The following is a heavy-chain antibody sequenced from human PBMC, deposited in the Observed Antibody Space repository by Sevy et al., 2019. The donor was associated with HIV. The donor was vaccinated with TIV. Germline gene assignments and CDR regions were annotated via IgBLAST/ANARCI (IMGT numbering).Heavy chain of an antibody. Sequence: GGSLRLSCAASGFTFSSYAMSWVRQAPGKGLEWVSAISGSGGSTYYADSVKGRFTISRDNSTNTLYLQMNSLRAEDTAVYYCAKGLVLLWFGESPAFDYWGQGTLVTVSS. J-gene: IGHJ4*02. D-gene: IGHD3-10*01. V-gene: IGHV3-23*01. CDR3: AKGLVLLWFGESPAFDY. CDR1: GFTFSSYA. CDR2: ISGSGGST.